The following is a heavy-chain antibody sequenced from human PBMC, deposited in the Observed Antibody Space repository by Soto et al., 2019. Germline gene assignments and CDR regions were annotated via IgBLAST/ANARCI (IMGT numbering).Heavy chain of an antibody. V-gene: IGHV3-33*01. CDR3: ARGDTAMVQIYYYYGMDV. Sequence: QVQLVESGGGVVQPGRSLRLSCAASGFTFNSYGMHWVRQAPGKGLEWVAVIWYDGSNKYYADSVKGRFTISRDNSKNTLYLQMNSLRAEDTAVYYCARGDTAMVQIYYYYGMDVWGQGTTVTVSS. J-gene: IGHJ6*02. CDR1: GFTFNSYG. D-gene: IGHD5-18*01. CDR2: IWYDGSNK.